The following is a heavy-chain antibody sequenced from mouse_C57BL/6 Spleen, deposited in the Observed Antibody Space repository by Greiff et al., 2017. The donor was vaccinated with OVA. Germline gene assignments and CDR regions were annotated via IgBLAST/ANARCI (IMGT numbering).Heavy chain of an antibody. V-gene: IGHV1-62-2*01. J-gene: IGHJ4*01. CDR1: GYTFTEYT. D-gene: IGHD2-4*01. CDR3: ARHEAGLRGGLYAMDY. Sequence: VKLQESGAELVKPGASVKLSCKASGYTFTEYTIHWVKQRSGQGLEWIGWFYPGRGSIKYNEKFKDKATLTADKSSSTVYMELSRLTSEDSAVYFCARHEAGLRGGLYAMDYWGQGTSVTVSS. CDR2: FYPGRGSI.